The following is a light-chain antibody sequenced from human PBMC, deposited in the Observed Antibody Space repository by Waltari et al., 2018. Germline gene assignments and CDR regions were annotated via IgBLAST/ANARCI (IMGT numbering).Light chain of an antibody. Sequence: QSALTQPPSASGSPGQSVTISCTGTSGDIGTYDHVSWYQQHPGKAPKVIVYAVTKRPSGVPDRFSGYKSGDTAFLTVSGLQAEDEADYYCSSYAGNYIYVFGTGTEVTVL. V-gene: IGLV2-8*01. CDR3: SSYAGNYIYV. J-gene: IGLJ1*01. CDR2: AVT. CDR1: SGDIGTYDH.